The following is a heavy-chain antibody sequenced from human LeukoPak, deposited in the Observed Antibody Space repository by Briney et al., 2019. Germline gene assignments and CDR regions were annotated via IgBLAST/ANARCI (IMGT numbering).Heavy chain of an antibody. V-gene: IGHV3-43*02. D-gene: IGHD6-13*01. CDR1: GFKFDDFA. J-gene: IGHJ4*02. Sequence: PGGSLRLSWAAPGFKFDDFAMHWVRQAPGRGLEWVSLISGDGRDAYYADSVKGRFSISRDNTKNSLSLQMNILRPEDTALYYCGQDSEQLLINWAQGTLVTVSS. CDR3: GQDSEQLLIN. CDR2: ISGDGRDA.